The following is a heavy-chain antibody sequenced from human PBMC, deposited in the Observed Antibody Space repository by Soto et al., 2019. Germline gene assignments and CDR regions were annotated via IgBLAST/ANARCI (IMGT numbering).Heavy chain of an antibody. CDR2: ISAYNGNT. CDR3: ARAYRITMVRGELSEY. J-gene: IGHJ4*02. D-gene: IGHD3-10*01. V-gene: IGHV1-18*01. CDR1: GYTFTSYG. Sequence: QVQLVQSGAEVKKPGASVKVSCKASGYTFTSYGISWVRQAPGQGLEWMGWISAYNGNTNYAQKLQGRVTMTTDTXTXTADMELRSLRSDDTAVYYCARAYRITMVRGELSEYWGQGTLVTVSS.